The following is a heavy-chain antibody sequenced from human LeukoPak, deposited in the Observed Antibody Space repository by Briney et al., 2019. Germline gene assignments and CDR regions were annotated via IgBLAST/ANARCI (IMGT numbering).Heavy chain of an antibody. Sequence: PGGSLRLSCTASGFTFSSYAMSWVRQAPGKGLEWVSAISGSGGSTHYADSVKGRFTISRDNSKNTLYLQMNSLRAEDTAVYYCANAYGDYEGAFDIWGQGTMVTVSS. CDR1: GFTFSSYA. J-gene: IGHJ3*02. CDR2: ISGSGGST. CDR3: ANAYGDYEGAFDI. V-gene: IGHV3-23*01. D-gene: IGHD4-17*01.